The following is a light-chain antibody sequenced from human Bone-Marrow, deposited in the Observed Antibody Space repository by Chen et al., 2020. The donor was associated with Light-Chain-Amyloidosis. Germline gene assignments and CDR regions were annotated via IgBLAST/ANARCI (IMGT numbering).Light chain of an antibody. V-gene: IGLV3-21*02. CDR3: QVWDRSSDRPV. Sequence: SYVLTQPSSVSVAPGQTATIACGGNNIGYTSVHWYQQTPGQAPLLVVYDDSDRPSGIPERLSGSNSGNTDTLTISRVEAGDEADYYCQVWDRSSDRPVFGGGTKLTVL. CDR2: DDS. CDR1: NIGYTS. J-gene: IGLJ3*02.